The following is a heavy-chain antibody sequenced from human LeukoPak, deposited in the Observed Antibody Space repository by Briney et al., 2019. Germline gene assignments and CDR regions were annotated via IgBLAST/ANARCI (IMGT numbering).Heavy chain of an antibody. CDR2: ISGSGTNT. Sequence: GGSLRLSCAASGFTFNIYDMTWVRQAPGKGLEWVSTISGSGTNTYHADSVKGRFTISRDNSKNTLYLQMNSLRAEDTAVYYCAKDLNGFDWLLSYFDYWGQGTLVTVSS. V-gene: IGHV3-23*01. J-gene: IGHJ4*02. CDR3: AKDLNGFDWLLSYFDY. CDR1: GFTFNIYD. D-gene: IGHD3-9*01.